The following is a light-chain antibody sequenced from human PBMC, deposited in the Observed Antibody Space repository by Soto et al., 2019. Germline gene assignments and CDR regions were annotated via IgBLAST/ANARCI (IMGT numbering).Light chain of an antibody. CDR3: SSFGGSSTR. J-gene: IGLJ2*01. V-gene: IGLV2-14*03. Sequence: QSALTQPASVSGSPGQSITISCTGTSSDVGGSNYVSWYQQHPGEAPKLMIYDFSYRPSGISNRFSGSKSGNTASLTISRLQAEDEADYFCSSFGGSSTRFGGGTKLTVL. CDR2: DFS. CDR1: SSDVGGSNY.